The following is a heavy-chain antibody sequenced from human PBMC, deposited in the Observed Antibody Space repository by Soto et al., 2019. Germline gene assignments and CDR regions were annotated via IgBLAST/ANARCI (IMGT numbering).Heavy chain of an antibody. V-gene: IGHV1-2*04. Sequence: ASVKVSCKASGYTFTCYYMHWVRQAPGQGLEWMGWINPNSGGTNYAQKFQGWVTMTRDTSISTAYMELSRLRSDDTAVYYCGRDRASSSSGANDVFDIWGQGTMVTVSS. J-gene: IGHJ3*02. CDR1: GYTFTCYY. CDR2: INPNSGGT. D-gene: IGHD6-13*01. CDR3: GRDRASSSSGANDVFDI.